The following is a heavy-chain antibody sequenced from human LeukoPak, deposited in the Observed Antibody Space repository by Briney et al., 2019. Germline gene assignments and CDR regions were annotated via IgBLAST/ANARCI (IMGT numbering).Heavy chain of an antibody. CDR2: LYYSGST. D-gene: IGHD2-8*01. V-gene: IGHV4-59*08. Sequence: SETLSLTCTVSGGSISSYSWSWIRQPPGKGLEWIGSLYYSGSTNYNPSLKSRVTISVDTSKNQFSLKLSSVTAADTAVYYCARHPASYGFDYWGQGTLVTVSS. CDR1: GGSISSYS. CDR3: ARHPASYGFDY. J-gene: IGHJ4*02.